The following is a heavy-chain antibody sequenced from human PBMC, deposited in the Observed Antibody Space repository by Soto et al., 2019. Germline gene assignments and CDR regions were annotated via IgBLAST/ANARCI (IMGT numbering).Heavy chain of an antibody. CDR1: GFSFSSNA. Sequence: EVQLLESGGGLVQPGGSLRLSCAASGFSFSSNAMSWVRQAPGKGLEWVSTISGSGGSTYFADPVKGRFTISRDNSKNTLYLQMNSLRAEDTAVYYCARAPGGELSPLRYWGQGTLVTVSS. CDR2: ISGSGGST. J-gene: IGHJ4*02. D-gene: IGHD3-16*02. CDR3: ARAPGGELSPLRY. V-gene: IGHV3-23*01.